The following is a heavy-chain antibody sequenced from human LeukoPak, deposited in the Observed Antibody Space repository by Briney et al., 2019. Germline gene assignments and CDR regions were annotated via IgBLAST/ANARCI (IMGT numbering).Heavy chain of an antibody. CDR1: GYTFTGYY. CDR3: ARDVKELGYSYGLPNYYYYYYMDV. J-gene: IGHJ6*03. D-gene: IGHD5-18*01. CDR2: INPNSGGT. V-gene: IGHV1-2*02. Sequence: GASVKVPCKTSGYTFTGYYMHWVRQAPGQGLEWMGWINPNSGGTNYAQKFQGRVTMTRDTSISTAYMELSRLRSDDTAVYYCARDVKELGYSYGLPNYYYYYYMDVWGKGTTVTVSS.